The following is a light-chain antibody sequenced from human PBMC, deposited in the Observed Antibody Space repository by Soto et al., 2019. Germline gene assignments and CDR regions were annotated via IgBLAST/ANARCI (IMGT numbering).Light chain of an antibody. CDR3: VTWDDSLSGWV. J-gene: IGLJ3*02. CDR2: SYN. V-gene: IGLV1-47*02. Sequence: SVLTQPPSASGTPGQRVTISCSGTNSSIGSNFVYWYQHLPGTTPKLLVFSYNQRPSGVPDRFSGSKSGSSASLAISGLRSEDEADYYCVTWDDSLSGWVFGGGTKVTVL. CDR1: NSSIGSNF.